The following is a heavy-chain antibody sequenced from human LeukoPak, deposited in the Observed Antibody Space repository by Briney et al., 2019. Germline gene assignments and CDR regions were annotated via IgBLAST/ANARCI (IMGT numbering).Heavy chain of an antibody. CDR2: IKQDGSEK. CDR1: GFTFSSYW. CDR3: ARDCSSTSSYNWGAPDY. Sequence: GGSLRLSCPASGFTFSSYWMSWVRQAPGKGLAWVANIKQDGSEKYYVDSVKGRFTISRDNAKNSLYLQMNSLRADDTAVYYCARDCSSTSSYNWGAPDYWGQGTLVTVSP. J-gene: IGHJ4*02. D-gene: IGHD2-2*02. V-gene: IGHV3-7*01.